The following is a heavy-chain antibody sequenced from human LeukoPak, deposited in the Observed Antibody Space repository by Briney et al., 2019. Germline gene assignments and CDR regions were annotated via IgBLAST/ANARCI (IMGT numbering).Heavy chain of an antibody. V-gene: IGHV4-39*01. J-gene: IGHJ3*02. CDR2: IYYSGST. D-gene: IGHD6-13*01. Sequence: SETLPLTCTVSGGSISSSSYYWGWIRQPPGEGLEWIGSIYYSGSTYYNPSLKSRVTISVDTSKNQFSLKLSSVTAADTAVYYCARLSSSSNDAFDIWGQGTMVTVSS. CDR1: GGSISSSSYY. CDR3: ARLSSSSNDAFDI.